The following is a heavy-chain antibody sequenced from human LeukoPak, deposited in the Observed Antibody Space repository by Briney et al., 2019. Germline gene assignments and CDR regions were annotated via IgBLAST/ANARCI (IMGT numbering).Heavy chain of an antibody. D-gene: IGHD2-2*01. CDR2: IYSSGST. CDR3: ARDPNPSRRGLDS. J-gene: IGHJ4*02. V-gene: IGHV4-61*02. CDR1: GGSISSGSSY. Sequence: SQTLSLTCTVSGGSISSGSSYWSWIRQPAGKGLEWIGRIYSSGSTNYNPSLKSRVTISVDTSKNQFSLKLTSMTAADTALYYCARDPNPSRRGLDSWGQGALVTVSS.